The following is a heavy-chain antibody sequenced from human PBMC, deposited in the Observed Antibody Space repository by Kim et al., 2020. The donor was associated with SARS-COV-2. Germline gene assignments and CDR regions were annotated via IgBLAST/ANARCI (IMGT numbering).Heavy chain of an antibody. CDR2: ISSSSSYT. D-gene: IGHD6-19*01. CDR3: ARDLGILAVALLEALRYFQH. Sequence: GGSLRLSCAASGFTFSDYYMSWIRQAPGKGLEWVSYISSSSSYTNYADSVKGRFTISRDNAKNSLYLQMNSLRAEDTAVYYCARDLGILAVALLEALRYFQHWGQGTLVTVSS. J-gene: IGHJ1*01. CDR1: GFTFSDYY. V-gene: IGHV3-11*06.